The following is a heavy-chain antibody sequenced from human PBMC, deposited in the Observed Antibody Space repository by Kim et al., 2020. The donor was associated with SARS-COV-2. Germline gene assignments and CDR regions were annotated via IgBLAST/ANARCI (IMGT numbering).Heavy chain of an antibody. V-gene: IGHV3-33*06. D-gene: IGHD3-10*01. CDR1: GFTFSSYG. J-gene: IGHJ4*02. CDR3: AKTGVKKYYYGSGSLDY. Sequence: GGSLRLSCAASGFTFSSYGMHWVRQAPGKGLEWVAVIWYDGSNKYYADSVKGRFTISRDNSKKTLYLQMNSLRAEDTAVYYCAKTGVKKYYYGSGSLDYWGQGTLVTVSS. CDR2: IWYDGSNK.